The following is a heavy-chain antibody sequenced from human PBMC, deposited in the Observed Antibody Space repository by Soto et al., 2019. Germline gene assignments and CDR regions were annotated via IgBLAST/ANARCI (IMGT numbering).Heavy chain of an antibody. CDR1: GGSVSNSNYY. CDR3: VSQRTSVLTQAYFDY. V-gene: IGHV4-39*01. CDR2: VYYRGRS. J-gene: IGHJ4*02. D-gene: IGHD2-8*01. Sequence: SETLSLTXTVSGGSVSNSNYYWGWIRQSPGKGLEWIGSVYYRGRSYSKSSVKSRVTISVDTSKNQFSLNLNSVTASDTAVYFCVSQRTSVLTQAYFDYWGPGALVTVSS.